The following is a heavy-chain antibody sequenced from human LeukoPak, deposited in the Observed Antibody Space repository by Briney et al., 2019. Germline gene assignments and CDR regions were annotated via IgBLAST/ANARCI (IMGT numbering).Heavy chain of an antibody. V-gene: IGHV1-2*02. D-gene: IGHD3-22*01. CDR1: GYKLTSHG. CDR3: ARARGYYDPIVVFDY. Sequence: ASVKVSCKSSGYKLTSHGISWARQAPGQGLEWMGWINPNSGDTNYQGRVTMTRDTSITTAYMEMSRLRSDDTAVYFCARARGYYDPIVVFDYWGQGTLVTVSS. J-gene: IGHJ4*02. CDR2: INPNSGDT.